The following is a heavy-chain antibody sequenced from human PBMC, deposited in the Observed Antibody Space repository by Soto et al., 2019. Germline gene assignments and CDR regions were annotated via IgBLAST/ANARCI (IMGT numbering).Heavy chain of an antibody. J-gene: IGHJ4*02. D-gene: IGHD7-27*01. V-gene: IGHV4-30-4*01. CDR2: IDHSGIA. Sequence: QVQLQESGPGLVKPTQTLSLTCTVSAGSIRSGDYYWTWIRHPPGKGMEWIGYIDHSGIAYYNPSLPSRATISLATSNTQLSLTMTPVIAADTAVYYCAGELGTFYFDHWGQGTLVTVSS. CDR1: AGSIRSGDYY. CDR3: AGELGTFYFDH.